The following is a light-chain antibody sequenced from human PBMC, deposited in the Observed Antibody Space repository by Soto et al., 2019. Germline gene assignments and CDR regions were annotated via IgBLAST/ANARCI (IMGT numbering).Light chain of an antibody. J-gene: IGLJ2*01. CDR2: TNN. Sequence: QSVLTQPPSASGTPGQRVTISCSGSSSNIGSYTVNWYQHLPRAAPKLLIYTNNQRPSGVPDRFSGSKSGTSASLAISGLQSEDEADYYCAAWDDSLNGYVVFGGGTQLTVL. CDR3: AAWDDSLNGYVV. V-gene: IGLV1-44*01. CDR1: SSNIGSYT.